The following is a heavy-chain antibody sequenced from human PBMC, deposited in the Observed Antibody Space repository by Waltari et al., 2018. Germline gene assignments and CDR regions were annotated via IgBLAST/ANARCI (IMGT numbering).Heavy chain of an antibody. CDR3: STDPFCTTSSCYEAFDI. CDR2: VDPENDET. J-gene: IGHJ3*02. V-gene: IGHV1-24*01. CDR1: GYSLTEFS. D-gene: IGHD2-8*01. Sequence: QVHLEQSGADVKRPGASVKVSCKVSGYSLTEFSIHWVRQAPGKGPAWVGGVDPENDETVYAQSCQGRVTMTEDTLTDTAYMELGSLRYEDTAMYYCSTDPFCTTSSCYEAFDIWGQGTMVTVSS.